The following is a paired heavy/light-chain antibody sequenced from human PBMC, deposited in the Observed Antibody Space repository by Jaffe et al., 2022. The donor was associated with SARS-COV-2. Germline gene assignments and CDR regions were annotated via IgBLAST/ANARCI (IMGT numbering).Heavy chain of an antibody. J-gene: IGHJ6*02. CDR3: AKDGRPATRFEPWEYYYYGMDV. CDR2: ISYDGSNK. V-gene: IGHV3-30*18. CDR1: GFTFSSYG. D-gene: IGHD2-15*01. Sequence: QVQLVESGGGVVQPGRSLRLSCAASGFTFSSYGMHWVRQAPGKGLEWVAVISYDGSNKYYADSVKGRFTISRDNSKNTLYLQMNSLRAEDTAVYYCAKDGRPATRFEPWEYYYYGMDVWGQGTTVTVSS.
Light chain of an antibody. CDR1: SSDVGGYNY. J-gene: IGLJ2*01. Sequence: QSALTQPASVSGSPGQSITISCTGTSSDVGGYNYVSWYQQHPGKAPKLMIYEVSNRPSGVPDRFSGSKSGNTASLTISGLQAEDEADYYCSSYTSSSTVVFGGGTKLTVL. CDR3: SSYTSSSTVV. V-gene: IGLV2-14*01. CDR2: EVS.